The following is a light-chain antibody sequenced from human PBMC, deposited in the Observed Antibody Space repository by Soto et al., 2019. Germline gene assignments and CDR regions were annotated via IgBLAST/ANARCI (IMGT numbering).Light chain of an antibody. CDR1: QSISYW. V-gene: IGKV1-5*01. CDR2: DAS. CDR3: QQYKSYPYT. Sequence: DIQMTQSPSTLSASVGDRVTITCRASQSISYWLAWYQQKPGKAPKLLIYDASNSESGVPSTFSGSGFSTEFTLTISSLQREDSATYYCQQYKSYPYTFGQGTKLKI. J-gene: IGKJ2*01.